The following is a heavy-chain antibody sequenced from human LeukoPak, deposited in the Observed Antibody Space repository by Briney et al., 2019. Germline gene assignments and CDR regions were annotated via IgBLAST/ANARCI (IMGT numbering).Heavy chain of an antibody. CDR1: GYTFTGYY. CDR3: ASDSEEVVGGFDY. V-gene: IGHV1-2*06. Sequence: ASVKVSCKASGYTFTGYYMHWVRQAPGQGLEWMGRINPTTGGTNYAQKFQGRVTMTRDTSISTAYMELSRLRSDDTAVYYCASDSEEVVGGFDYWGQGTLVTVSS. D-gene: IGHD3-10*01. J-gene: IGHJ4*02. CDR2: INPTTGGT.